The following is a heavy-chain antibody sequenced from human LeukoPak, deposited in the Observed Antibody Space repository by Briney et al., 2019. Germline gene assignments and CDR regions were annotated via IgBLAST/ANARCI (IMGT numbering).Heavy chain of an antibody. D-gene: IGHD6-19*01. Sequence: GASVKVSCKASGYTFTGYYMHWVRQAPGQGLEWMGWINPNSGGTNYAQKFQGRVTMTRDTSISTAYMELSRLRSDDTAVYYCARDEFAVAASKDAFDIWGQGTMVTVSS. CDR2: INPNSGGT. J-gene: IGHJ3*02. CDR1: GYTFTGYY. V-gene: IGHV1-2*02. CDR3: ARDEFAVAASKDAFDI.